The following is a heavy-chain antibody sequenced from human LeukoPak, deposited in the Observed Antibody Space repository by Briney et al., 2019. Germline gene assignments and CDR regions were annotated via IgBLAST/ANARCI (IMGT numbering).Heavy chain of an antibody. CDR3: ARGYCSSTSCYTGNYYFDY. CDR2: IIPIFGTA. CDR1: GGTFSSYA. Sequence: SVKVSCKASGGTFSSYAISWVRQAPGQGLEWMGGIIPIFGTANYAQKFQGRVTITADESKSTAYMELSSLRSEDTAVYYCARGYCSSTSCYTGNYYFDYWGQGTLVPVSS. V-gene: IGHV1-69*01. J-gene: IGHJ4*02. D-gene: IGHD2-2*02.